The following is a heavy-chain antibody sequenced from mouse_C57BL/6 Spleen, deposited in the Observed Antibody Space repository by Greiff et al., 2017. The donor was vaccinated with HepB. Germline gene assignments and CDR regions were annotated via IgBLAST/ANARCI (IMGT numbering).Heavy chain of an antibody. Sequence: VQLQQPGAELVKPGASVKLSCKASGYTFTSYWMHWVKQRPGQGLEWIGMIHPNSGSTNYNEKFKSKATLTVDKSSSTAYMQLSSLTSEDSAVYYCARDYGYDYAMDYWGQGTSVTVSS. J-gene: IGHJ4*01. CDR3: ARDYGYDYAMDY. CDR1: GYTFTSYW. V-gene: IGHV1-64*01. D-gene: IGHD2-2*01. CDR2: IHPNSGST.